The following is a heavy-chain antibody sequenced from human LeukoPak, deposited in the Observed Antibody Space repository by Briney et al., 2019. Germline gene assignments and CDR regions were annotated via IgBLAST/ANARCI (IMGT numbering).Heavy chain of an antibody. J-gene: IGHJ2*01. CDR2: IYTSGST. V-gene: IGHV4-4*07. CDR3: ARSKGLSWVGYWHFDL. Sequence: SSETLSLTCTVSGGSISTYYWNWIRQPAGKGLEWIGRIYTSGSTTYNPSLKSRVTMSVDTSKNQFSLKLNSVTAADTAVYYCARSKGLSWVGYWHFDLWGRGTLVTVSS. CDR1: GGSISTYY. D-gene: IGHD6-13*01.